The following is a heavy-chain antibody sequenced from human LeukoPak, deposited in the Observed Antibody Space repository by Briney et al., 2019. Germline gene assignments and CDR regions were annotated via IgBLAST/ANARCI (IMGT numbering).Heavy chain of an antibody. Sequence: GGALRLSCAASGFTFSSYTMHWVRQAPGKGLQYVSAISGNGGSTYYANSVKGRFTISRDNSKNTLFLQMNSLRAEDTAVYYCANRGGDGNPHDYWGQGTLVTVSS. CDR3: ANRGGDGNPHDY. CDR2: ISGNGGST. D-gene: IGHD3-16*01. J-gene: IGHJ4*02. CDR1: GFTFSSYT. V-gene: IGHV3-64*01.